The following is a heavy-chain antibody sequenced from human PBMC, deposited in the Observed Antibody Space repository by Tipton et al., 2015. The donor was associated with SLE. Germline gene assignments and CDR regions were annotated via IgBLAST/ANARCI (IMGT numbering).Heavy chain of an antibody. J-gene: IGHJ4*02. CDR1: GYSITSDNY. Sequence: TLSLTCVVSGYSITSDNYWDWFRQPPGKGLAWIGSIYHSGSIYYNPSFESRVTLSIDTSKNQFSLKLTSVTAADTAVYYCARKISVPAWGDYFDYWGLGTRVIVSS. CDR3: ARKISVPAWGDYFDY. V-gene: IGHV4-38-2*01. CDR2: IYHSGSI. D-gene: IGHD3-16*01.